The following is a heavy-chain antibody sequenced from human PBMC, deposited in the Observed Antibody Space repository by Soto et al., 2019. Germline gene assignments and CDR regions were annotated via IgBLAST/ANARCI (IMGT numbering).Heavy chain of an antibody. D-gene: IGHD2-2*01. CDR1: GGSISSDGYF. CDR2: IYYSGST. CDR3: ARDGTGYCTTTSCYDSSRKPYYYGMDV. Sequence: PSETLSLTCTVSGGSISSDGYFWSWLRQHPGKGLEWIGYIYYSGSTYYNPSLKSRVTISVDTSKNQFSLKLSSVTAADTAVYYCARDGTGYCTTTSCYDSSRKPYYYGMDVWGQGTTVTAP. V-gene: IGHV4-31*03. J-gene: IGHJ6*02.